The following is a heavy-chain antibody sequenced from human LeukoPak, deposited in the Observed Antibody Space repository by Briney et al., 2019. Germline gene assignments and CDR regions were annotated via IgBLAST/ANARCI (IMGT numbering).Heavy chain of an antibody. J-gene: IGHJ5*02. CDR2: IRYEGNEK. Sequence: GGSWRLSCVASGFTFTYYGMHWVRQAPGKGLEWVAFIRYEGNEKYYADSVKGRFTISRDNSKNTLYLEMNSLRDEDTAVYYCAKDLMRDRWFGESWGQGTLVTVSS. D-gene: IGHD3-10*01. CDR3: AKDLMRDRWFGES. CDR1: GFTFTYYG. V-gene: IGHV3-30*02.